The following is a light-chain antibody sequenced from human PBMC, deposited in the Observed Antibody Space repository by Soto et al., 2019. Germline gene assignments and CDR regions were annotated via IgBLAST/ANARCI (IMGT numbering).Light chain of an antibody. Sequence: DIQITRSPSFLSCTVGDRVTITFRASQGISNYLTWYQQKPGKVPKLLIYAASTLQSGVPSRFSGSGSGTEFTLTISSLQPDDFATYYCQHYNSYGTFGQGTKVDIK. CDR1: QGISNY. V-gene: IGKV1-27*01. CDR2: AAS. CDR3: QHYNSYGT. J-gene: IGKJ1*01.